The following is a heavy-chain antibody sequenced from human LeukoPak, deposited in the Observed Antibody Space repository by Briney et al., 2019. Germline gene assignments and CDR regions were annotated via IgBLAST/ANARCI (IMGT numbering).Heavy chain of an antibody. CDR2: ITSRGTFI. J-gene: IGHJ2*01. V-gene: IGHV3-11*01. Sequence: GGSLRLSCAASGFTFSDYYMTWIRQTPGKGLEWISYITSRGTFIYYADSVRGRFTISRDDSKKLLYLQMKHLGADDTAVYYCARDSGYFIASSGPKLGRWYFDLWGRGTLVTVSS. CDR1: GFTFSDYY. CDR3: ARDSGYFIASSGPKLGRWYFDL. D-gene: IGHD3-22*01.